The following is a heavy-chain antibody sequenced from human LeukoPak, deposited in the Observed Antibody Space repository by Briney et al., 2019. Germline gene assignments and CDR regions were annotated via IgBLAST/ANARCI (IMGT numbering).Heavy chain of an antibody. CDR2: IKQDGSEK. Sequence: GGSLRLSCAASGFTFSSYWMSWVRQAPGKGLEWVANIKQDGSEKYYVDSVKGRFTISRDNAKNSLYLQMNSLRAEDTAVYYRARAPYYYDSSGYFDYWGQGTLVTVSS. CDR1: GFTFSSYW. CDR3: ARAPYYYDSSGYFDY. D-gene: IGHD3-22*01. V-gene: IGHV3-7*01. J-gene: IGHJ4*02.